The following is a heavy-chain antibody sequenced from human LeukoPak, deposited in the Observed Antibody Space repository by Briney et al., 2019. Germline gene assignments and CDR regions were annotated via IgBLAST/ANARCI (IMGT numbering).Heavy chain of an antibody. D-gene: IGHD6-19*01. V-gene: IGHV4-34*01. J-gene: IGHJ5*02. CDR2: INHSGSA. CDR3: ARSAGYSSA. CDR1: GGFFSGYY. Sequence: SETLSLTCAVYGGFFSGYYWSWIRQPPGKGLEWIGEINHSGSANYNSSLKSRVTLSIDTSRNQFSLILSSVTAADTAVYYCARSAGYSSAWGQGTRVTVSS.